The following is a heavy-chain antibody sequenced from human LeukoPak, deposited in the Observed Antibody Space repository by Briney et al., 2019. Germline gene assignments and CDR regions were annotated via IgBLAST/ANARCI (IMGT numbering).Heavy chain of an antibody. CDR2: ISSSGSTI. CDR1: GFTLGDYV. D-gene: IGHD3-10*02. J-gene: IGHJ6*04. CDR3: AELGITMIGGV. V-gene: IGHV3-48*03. Sequence: PGGSLRLSCTGSGFTLGDYVMSWVRQAPGKGLEWVSYISSSGSTIYYADSVKGRFTISRDNAKNSLYLQMNSLRAEDTAVYYCAELGITMIGGVWGKGTTVTISS.